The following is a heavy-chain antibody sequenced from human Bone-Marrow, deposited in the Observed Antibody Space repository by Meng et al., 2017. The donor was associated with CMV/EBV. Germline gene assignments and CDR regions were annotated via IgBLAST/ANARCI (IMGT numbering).Heavy chain of an antibody. CDR1: GFTFSDYY. V-gene: IGHV1-2*02. J-gene: IGHJ4*02. Sequence: QVQLVQSGAEMKKPGASVKVSCTTSGFTFSDYYIPWVRQAPGQGREWMGWVNSNNDATNYARKFQGRVSMTRDTSISTAHMELSRLMSDDTAVYYCVRSSGWSLFDYWGQGTLVTVSS. D-gene: IGHD6-19*01. CDR2: VNSNNDAT. CDR3: VRSSGWSLFDY.